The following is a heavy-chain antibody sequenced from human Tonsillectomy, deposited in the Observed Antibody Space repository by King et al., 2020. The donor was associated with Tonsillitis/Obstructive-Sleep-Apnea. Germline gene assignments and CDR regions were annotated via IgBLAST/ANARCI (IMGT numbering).Heavy chain of an antibody. CDR1: GDSINSSTYY. CDR3: ARRGDSNYVDY. J-gene: IGHJ4*02. CDR2: IYYSGST. D-gene: IGHD4-11*01. Sequence: QLQESGPGLVKPSETLSLTCTVSGDSINSSTYYWGWIRQPPGQGLEWIGSIYYSGSTYYNPSLKSRVTISVDTSKNQFSLKLSSVTAADTAVYYCARRGDSNYVDYWGQGTLVTVSS. V-gene: IGHV4-39*01.